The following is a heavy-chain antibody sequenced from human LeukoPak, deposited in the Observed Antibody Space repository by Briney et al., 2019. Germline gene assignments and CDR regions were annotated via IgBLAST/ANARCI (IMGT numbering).Heavy chain of an antibody. D-gene: IGHD3-10*01. Sequence: GGSLRLSCAASGFTFSSYAMSWVRQAPGKGLEWVSAISGSGGRTYYADSVKGRFTISRDNSKNTLYLQMNSLRVEDTAVYYCAKLWFGELSAFDYWGQGTLVTVSS. CDR2: ISGSGGRT. J-gene: IGHJ4*02. V-gene: IGHV3-23*01. CDR3: AKLWFGELSAFDY. CDR1: GFTFSSYA.